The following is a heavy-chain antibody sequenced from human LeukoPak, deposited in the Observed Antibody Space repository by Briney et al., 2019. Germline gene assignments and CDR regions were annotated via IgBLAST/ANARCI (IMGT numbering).Heavy chain of an antibody. D-gene: IGHD6-13*01. J-gene: IGHJ4*02. CDR3: ATSSSWYSGDY. Sequence: GGSLRLSCAASGFTFSSYSMNWVRQAPGKGLEWVSPISSSSSYIYYADSVKGLFTISIDNAKNSLYLKMNSLRAEDTAVYYCATSSSWYSGDYWGQGTLVTVSS. V-gene: IGHV3-21*01. CDR1: GFTFSSYS. CDR2: ISSSSSYI.